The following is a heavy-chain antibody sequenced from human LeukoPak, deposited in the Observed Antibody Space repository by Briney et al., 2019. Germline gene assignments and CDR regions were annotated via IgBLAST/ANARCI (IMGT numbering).Heavy chain of an antibody. CDR2: IYYSGST. CDR3: ARSKSVVVPMEIDY. J-gene: IGHJ4*02. V-gene: IGHV4-31*03. Sequence: SETLSLTCTVSGGSISSGGYYWSWIRQHPGKGLEWIGYIYYSGSTYYNPSLKSRVTISVDTSKNQFSLKLSSVTAADTAVYYCARSKSVVVPMEIDYWGQGTLVTVSS. CDR1: GGSISSGGYY. D-gene: IGHD2-2*01.